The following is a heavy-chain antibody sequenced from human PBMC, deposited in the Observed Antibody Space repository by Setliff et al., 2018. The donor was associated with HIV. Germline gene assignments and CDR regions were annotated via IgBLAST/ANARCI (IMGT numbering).Heavy chain of an antibody. CDR2: IWYDGSEK. D-gene: IGHD3-3*01. CDR3: ARVQYYSFWSGCFDIYGMDV. V-gene: IGHV3-33*01. J-gene: IGHJ6*02. Sequence: GGSLRLSCAASGFTFSSYGMHWVRQAPGKGLEWVAVIWYDGSEKHYADSVKGRFTISRDSSKNTLYLQMNSLRVEDTAEYYCARVQYYSFWSGCFDIYGMDVWGQGTTVTVSS. CDR1: GFTFSSYG.